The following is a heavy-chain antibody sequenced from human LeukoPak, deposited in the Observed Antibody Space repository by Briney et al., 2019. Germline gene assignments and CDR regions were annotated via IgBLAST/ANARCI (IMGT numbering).Heavy chain of an antibody. Sequence: GGSLRLSCAASGLTFSSYSMNWVRQAPGKGLEWVSAISSSSSYIYYADSVKGRFTISRDNAKKSLYLQMNSLRAEDTAVYYCARGRSYEYYSGMDVWGQGTTVTVSS. CDR3: ARGRSYEYYSGMDV. CDR2: ISSSSSYI. D-gene: IGHD1-26*01. V-gene: IGHV3-21*01. CDR1: GLTFSSYS. J-gene: IGHJ6*02.